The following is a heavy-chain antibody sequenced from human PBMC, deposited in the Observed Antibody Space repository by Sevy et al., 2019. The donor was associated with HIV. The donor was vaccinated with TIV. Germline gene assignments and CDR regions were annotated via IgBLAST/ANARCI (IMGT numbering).Heavy chain of an antibody. Sequence: GGSLRLSCAASGVAFSSYAMHWVRQAPDKGLEWVAVISYDGSNHEYADSVKGRFTISRDNSKNTLYLQMNSLRVEDTAVYYCARFPPERAFDIWGQGTMVTVSS. J-gene: IGHJ3*02. V-gene: IGHV3-30*04. CDR1: GVAFSSYA. CDR2: ISYDGSNH. CDR3: ARFPPERAFDI.